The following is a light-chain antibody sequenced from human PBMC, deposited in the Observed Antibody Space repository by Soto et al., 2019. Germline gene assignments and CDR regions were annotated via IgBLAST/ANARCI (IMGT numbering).Light chain of an antibody. CDR2: DIN. Sequence: QSLLTQPASVSGSPGQSITISCTGTSSDVGNYIFVSWYRQHPGKAPKLMIYDINNRPSGVSNRFSGSKSGNTASLTISGLQAEDEADYYCVSYTTSATYGLGNGTKATVL. CDR1: SSDVGNYIF. J-gene: IGLJ1*01. V-gene: IGLV2-14*01. CDR3: VSYTTSATYG.